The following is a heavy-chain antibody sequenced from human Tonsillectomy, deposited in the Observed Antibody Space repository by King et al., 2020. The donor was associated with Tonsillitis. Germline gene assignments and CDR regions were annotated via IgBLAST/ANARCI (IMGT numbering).Heavy chain of an antibody. D-gene: IGHD3-10*01. CDR1: GFTFSSYG. CDR2: IRYDGSNK. Sequence: QLVQSGGGVVQPGGSLRLSCAASGFTFSSYGMHWVRQAPGKGLEWVAFIRYDGSNKYYADSVKGRFTISRDNSKNTLYLQMNSLRAEDTAVYYCAKELPRGIDYWGQGTLVTVSS. J-gene: IGHJ4*02. CDR3: AKELPRGIDY. V-gene: IGHV3-30*02.